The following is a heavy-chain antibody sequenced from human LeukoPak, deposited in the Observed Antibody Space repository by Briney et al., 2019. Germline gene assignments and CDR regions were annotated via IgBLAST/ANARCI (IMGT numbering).Heavy chain of an antibody. Sequence: SETLSLTCTVSGGSISSGGYYWSWIRQHPGKGLEWIGYIYYSGSTYYNPSLKSRVTISADTSKNQFSLKLSSVTAADTAVYYCARSENSYYDILTGYFRGVWFDPWGQGTLVTVSS. V-gene: IGHV4-31*03. J-gene: IGHJ5*02. D-gene: IGHD3-9*01. CDR2: IYYSGST. CDR1: GGSISSGGYY. CDR3: ARSENSYYDILTGYFRGVWFDP.